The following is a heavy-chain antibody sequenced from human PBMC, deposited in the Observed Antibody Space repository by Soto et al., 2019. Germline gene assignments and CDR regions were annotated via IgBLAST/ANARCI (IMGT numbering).Heavy chain of an antibody. CDR1: GYTFTSYG. Sequence: QVQLVQSGAEVKKPGASVKVSCKASGYTFTSYGISWVRQAPGQGLEWMGWISAYNGNTNYAQKLQGRVTMTTDTSTSTAYMELRSLRSDDTAVYYCAGGVSFGELGWNGYYYGMDVWGQGTTVTVSS. V-gene: IGHV1-18*01. CDR3: AGGVSFGELGWNGYYYGMDV. J-gene: IGHJ6*02. D-gene: IGHD3-10*01. CDR2: ISAYNGNT.